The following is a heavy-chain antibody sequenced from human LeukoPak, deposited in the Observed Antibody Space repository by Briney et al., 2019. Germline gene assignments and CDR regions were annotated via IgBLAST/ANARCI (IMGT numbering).Heavy chain of an antibody. D-gene: IGHD6-13*01. CDR3: ARKYSSSWYDWFDP. V-gene: IGHV4-59*01. J-gene: IGHJ5*02. CDR1: VGSISSYY. Sequence: SETLSLTCTVSVGSISSYYWSWIRQPPGKGLEWIGYIYYSGSTNYNPSLKSRVTISVDTSKNQFSLKLSSVTAADTAVYYCARKYSSSWYDWFDPWGQGTLVTVSS. CDR2: IYYSGST.